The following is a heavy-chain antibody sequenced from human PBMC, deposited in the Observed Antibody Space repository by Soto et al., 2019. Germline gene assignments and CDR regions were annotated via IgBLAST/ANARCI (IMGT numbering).Heavy chain of an antibody. Sequence: EVQLLESGGGLVQPGGSLRLSCAASGFTFSSYAMSWVRQAPGKGLEWVSAISGSGGSTYYADSVKGRFTISRDNSKNTLHLQMNSLRAEDTAVYYCAKDLYYDFWSGYSIDYWGQGTLVTVSS. CDR1: GFTFSSYA. D-gene: IGHD3-3*01. J-gene: IGHJ4*02. CDR3: AKDLYYDFWSGYSIDY. V-gene: IGHV3-23*01. CDR2: ISGSGGST.